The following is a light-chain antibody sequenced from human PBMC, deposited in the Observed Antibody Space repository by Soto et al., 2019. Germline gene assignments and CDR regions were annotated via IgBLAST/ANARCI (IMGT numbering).Light chain of an antibody. CDR1: SSNIGTNT. Sequence: QSALTQPPSASGTPGQRVTISCSGSSSNIGTNTVNWYQQLPGTAPKVLIYSNNHRPSGVPDRFSGSKSGTSASLAISGLQSEDEADYYCAAWDDSLNGRVFGGGTKLTVL. V-gene: IGLV1-44*01. CDR2: SNN. CDR3: AAWDDSLNGRV. J-gene: IGLJ3*02.